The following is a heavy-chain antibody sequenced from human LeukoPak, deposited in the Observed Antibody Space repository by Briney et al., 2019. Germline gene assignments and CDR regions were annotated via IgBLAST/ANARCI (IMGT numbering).Heavy chain of an antibody. D-gene: IGHD3-10*01. Sequence: PGGSLRLSCAASEFTFSNYGMHWVRQAPGKGLEGVAVISYDGTYKYYADSVKGRFTISRDNSKNTLYLQMNSLRAEDTAVYYCAKSGQNYYGSVWGQGTQVTVSS. CDR1: EFTFSNYG. CDR3: AKSGQNYYGSV. V-gene: IGHV3-30*18. CDR2: ISYDGTYK. J-gene: IGHJ4*02.